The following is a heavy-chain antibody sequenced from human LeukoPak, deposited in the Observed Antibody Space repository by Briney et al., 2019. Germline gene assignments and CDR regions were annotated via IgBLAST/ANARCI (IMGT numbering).Heavy chain of an antibody. J-gene: IGHJ4*01. D-gene: IGHD6-13*01. CDR3: ARDGTAAGLYFDL. V-gene: IGHV3-7*01. CDR1: GFTFTDYW. Sequence: GGSLRLXCAVSGFTFTDYWMNWVRQAPGKGLEWVASIRQDGGERSYVDSVKGRFTISRDNTKSSLYLRINSLRAEDTAVYYCARDGTAAGLYFDLWGQGTLVTVSS. CDR2: IRQDGGER.